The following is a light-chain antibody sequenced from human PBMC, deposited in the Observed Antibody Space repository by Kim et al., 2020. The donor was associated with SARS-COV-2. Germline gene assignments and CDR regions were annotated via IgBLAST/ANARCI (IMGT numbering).Light chain of an antibody. Sequence: DIQMTQSPSSLSASVGDRVTITCRASQNISRYLNWYQHKPGKAPRFLIYAASSLQSGVPSRFSGGGSGTFFTFSVNSLQPEDFATYYRQQSFSPVYTFGQGTKLEI. V-gene: IGKV1-39*01. J-gene: IGKJ2*01. CDR1: QNISRY. CDR2: AAS. CDR3: QQSFSPVYT.